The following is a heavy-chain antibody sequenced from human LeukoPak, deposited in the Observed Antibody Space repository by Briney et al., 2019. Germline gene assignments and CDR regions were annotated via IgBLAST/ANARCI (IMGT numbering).Heavy chain of an antibody. CDR1: GGTFSSYA. CDR2: IIPIFGTA. V-gene: IGHV1-69*06. CDR3: ARDRPYSSSWYDY. Sequence: ASVKVSCKASGGTFSSYAISWVRQAPGQGLEWMGGIIPIFGTANYAQKFQGRVTITADKSTSTAYMELGSLRSEDTAVYYCARDRPYSSSWYDYWGQGTLVTVSS. J-gene: IGHJ4*02. D-gene: IGHD6-13*01.